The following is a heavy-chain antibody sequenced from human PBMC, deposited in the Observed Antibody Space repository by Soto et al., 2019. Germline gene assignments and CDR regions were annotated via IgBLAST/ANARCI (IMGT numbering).Heavy chain of an antibody. J-gene: IGHJ3*01. D-gene: IGHD2-21*01. Sequence: QVHLVQSGVEVKKPGASVKVSCKTSGYSFIDYGISWMRQAPGQGLEWLAWINPLNGNPQSAQNLQGRLTVTTDTSTAAVFMELRSLTSDDTAVYLCAREHYRGGASDVWVQGTVVDVSS. CDR1: GYSFIDYG. CDR2: INPLNGNP. CDR3: AREHYRGGASDV. V-gene: IGHV1-18*01.